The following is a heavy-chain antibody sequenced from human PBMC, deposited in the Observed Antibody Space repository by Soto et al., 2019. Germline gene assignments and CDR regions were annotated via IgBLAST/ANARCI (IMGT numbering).Heavy chain of an antibody. D-gene: IGHD4-17*01. J-gene: IGHJ5*02. Sequence: SETLSLTCAVYGGSFSGYYWSWIRQPPGKGLEWIGEINHSGSTNYNPSLKSRVTISVDTSKNQFSLKLSSVTAADTAVYYCARATRKTVTKEGNWFDPWGQGTLVTISS. V-gene: IGHV4-34*01. CDR2: INHSGST. CDR1: GGSFSGYY. CDR3: ARATRKTVTKEGNWFDP.